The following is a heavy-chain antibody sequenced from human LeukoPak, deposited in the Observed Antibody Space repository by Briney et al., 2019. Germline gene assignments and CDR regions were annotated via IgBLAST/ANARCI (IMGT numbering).Heavy chain of an antibody. J-gene: IGHJ4*02. CDR1: GGSISSSSYY. D-gene: IGHD2-15*01. CDR2: GYYSGTT. Sequence: PSETLSLTCTVSGGSISSSSYYWGWIRQPPGKGVEWIGSGYYSGTTYYNPSLKSRVTISVDTSKNQFSLKLTPVTAADTTVDYCARSLSGGSCFAGWGQGTLVTVSS. CDR3: ARSLSGGSCFAG. V-gene: IGHV4-39*01.